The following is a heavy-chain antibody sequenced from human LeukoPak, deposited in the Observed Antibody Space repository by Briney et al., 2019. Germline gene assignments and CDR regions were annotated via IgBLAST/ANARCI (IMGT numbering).Heavy chain of an antibody. J-gene: IGHJ4*02. CDR3: AREELVTFDY. V-gene: IGHV3-30*02. Sequence: GGSLRLSCAASGFTFSSYGMHWVRQAPGKGLEWVAFIRYDGSNKYYADSVKGRFTISRDNAKNTLYLQMNSLRAEDTAVYYCAREELVTFDYWGQGTLVTVSS. D-gene: IGHD3-9*01. CDR1: GFTFSSYG. CDR2: IRYDGSNK.